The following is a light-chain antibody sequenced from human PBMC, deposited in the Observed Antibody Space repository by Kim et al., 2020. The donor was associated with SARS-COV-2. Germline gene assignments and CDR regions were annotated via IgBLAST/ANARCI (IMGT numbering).Light chain of an antibody. CDR3: QQYNNWPALT. V-gene: IGKV3-15*01. CDR1: QSVSSN. CDR2: GAS. J-gene: IGKJ4*01. Sequence: EIVMTQSLATLSVSPGERATLSCRASQSVSSNLAWYQQKPGQAPRLLIYGASTRATGIPARFSGSGSGTDFTLTISSLQSEDFAVYYCQQYNNWPALTFGGGTKVDIK.